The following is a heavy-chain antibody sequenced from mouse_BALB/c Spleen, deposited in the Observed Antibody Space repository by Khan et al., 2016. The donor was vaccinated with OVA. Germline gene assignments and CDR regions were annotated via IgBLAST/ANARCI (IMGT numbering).Heavy chain of an antibody. CDR3: ARIYGGDFDY. D-gene: IGHD1-1*01. CDR1: GYSITTDYA. V-gene: IGHV3-2*02. Sequence: EVQLQESGPGLVKPSQSLSLTCTVTGYSITTDYAWNWIRQFPGNKLEWMGYISYSGNTKYNPSLKSRISFTRDTSKNQFFLQLKSVTTEDTARYYCARIYGGDFDYWGQGTTLTVSS. J-gene: IGHJ2*01. CDR2: ISYSGNT.